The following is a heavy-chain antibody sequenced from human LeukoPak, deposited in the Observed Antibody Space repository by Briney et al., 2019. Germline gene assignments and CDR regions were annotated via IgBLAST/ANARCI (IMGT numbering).Heavy chain of an antibody. CDR3: ARVGGYYHWFDP. CDR2: IYYSGST. V-gene: IGHV4-59*11. Sequence: SETLSLTCTVSGGSISSHHWSWIRQPPGKGLEWIGYIYYSGSTNYNPSLKSRVTISVDTSKNQFSLKLSSVTAADTAVYYCARVGGYYHWFDPWGQGTLVTVSS. D-gene: IGHD3-22*01. CDR1: GGSISSHH. J-gene: IGHJ5*02.